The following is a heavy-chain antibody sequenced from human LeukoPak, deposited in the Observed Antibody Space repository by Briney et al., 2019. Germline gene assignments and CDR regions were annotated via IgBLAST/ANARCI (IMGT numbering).Heavy chain of an antibody. CDR3: ARLESEPTKWFGELSAAFDI. Sequence: GESLKISCKGSGYSFTSYWIGWVRQMPGKGLEWMGIIYPGDSDTRYSPSFQGQVTISADKSISTAYLQWSSLKASDTAMYYCARLESEPTKWFGELSAAFDIWGQGTMVTVSS. V-gene: IGHV5-51*01. CDR2: IYPGDSDT. J-gene: IGHJ3*02. CDR1: GYSFTSYW. D-gene: IGHD3-10*01.